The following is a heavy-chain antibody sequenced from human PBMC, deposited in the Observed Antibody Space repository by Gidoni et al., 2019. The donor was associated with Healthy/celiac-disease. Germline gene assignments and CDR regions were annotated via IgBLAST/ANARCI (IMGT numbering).Heavy chain of an antibody. J-gene: IGHJ4*02. CDR3: ARPSRDILTGYYIRY. CDR1: GFTFSSYW. CDR2: IKQDGSEK. V-gene: IGHV3-7*03. D-gene: IGHD3-9*01. Sequence: GESGGGLVQPGGSLRLSCAASGFTFSSYWMSWVRQAPGKGLEWVANIKQDGSEKYYVDSVKGRFTISRDNAKNSLYLQMNSLRAEDTAVYYCARPSRDILTGYYIRYWGQGTLVTVSS.